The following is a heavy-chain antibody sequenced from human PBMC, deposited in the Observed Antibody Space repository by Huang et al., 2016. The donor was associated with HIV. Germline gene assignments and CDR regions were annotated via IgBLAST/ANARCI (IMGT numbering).Heavy chain of an antibody. J-gene: IGHJ3*02. CDR3: AREFCGGDCFRSRDAFDI. CDR2: IHNGGNT. D-gene: IGHD2-21*02. CDR1: GFTVNSNY. V-gene: IGHV3-53*01. Sequence: EVQLVESGGGLIQPGGSLRLSCAVSGFTVNSNYMSWVRQAPGQGLEWVSVIHNGGNTYYADSVKGRFAISRDNFKNTLYLQMNSLRAEDTAVYYCAREFCGGDCFRSRDAFDIWGQGTMVTVAS.